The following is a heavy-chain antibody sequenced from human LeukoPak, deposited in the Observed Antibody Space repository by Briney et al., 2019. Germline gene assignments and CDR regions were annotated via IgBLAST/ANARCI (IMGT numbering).Heavy chain of an antibody. CDR1: DGSISGYY. CDR2: MFYSGST. V-gene: IGHV4-59*08. CDR3: ARRGSSSSGYGLDV. J-gene: IGHJ6*02. Sequence: PWETLSLTCTVSDGSISGYYWNWSWQCPRKGLEWIGDMFYSGSTNYSPSLKSRVTMSVDTSKNQFSLKLSSVTAADTAVYYCARRGSSSSGYGLDVWGQGTTVTVS. D-gene: IGHD6-6*01.